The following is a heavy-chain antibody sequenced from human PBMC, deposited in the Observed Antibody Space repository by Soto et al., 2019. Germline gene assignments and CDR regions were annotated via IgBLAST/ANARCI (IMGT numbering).Heavy chain of an antibody. J-gene: IGHJ4*02. D-gene: IGHD4-17*01. V-gene: IGHV1-46*03. CDR1: GYTFTSYY. CDR3: ARDLSFTTVETDYFDY. CDR2: INPSGGST. Sequence: GASVKVSCKASGYTFTSYYMHWVRQAPGQGLEWMGIINPSGGSTSYAQKFQGRVTMTRDTSTSTVYMELSSLRSEDTAVYYCARDLSFTTVETDYFDYWGQGTRVTVSS.